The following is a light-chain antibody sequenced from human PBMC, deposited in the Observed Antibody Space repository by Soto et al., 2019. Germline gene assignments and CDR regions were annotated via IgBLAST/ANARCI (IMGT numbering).Light chain of an antibody. CDR1: SSDVGGYKY. Sequence: QSALTQPASVSGSPGQSITISCTGTSSDVGGYKYVSWYQQHPDKAPKLMIYDVSNRPSGVSNRFSGSKSGSTASLTISGLQAEDEADYYCSSYTSSSTNVVFGGGTKLTVL. CDR2: DVS. J-gene: IGLJ2*01. V-gene: IGLV2-14*03. CDR3: SSYTSSSTNVV.